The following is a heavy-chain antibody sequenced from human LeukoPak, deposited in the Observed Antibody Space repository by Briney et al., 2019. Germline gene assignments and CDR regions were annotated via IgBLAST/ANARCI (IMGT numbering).Heavy chain of an antibody. Sequence: SETLSLTCTVSGVSISSYYWTWIRQPPGKGLEWIGSIYYSGSTYYNPSLKSRVTISVDTSKNQFSLKLSSVTAADTAVYYCARPIVVGVPDAFDIWGQGTMVTVSS. D-gene: IGHD3-22*01. CDR2: IYYSGST. CDR1: GVSISSYY. J-gene: IGHJ3*02. CDR3: ARPIVVGVPDAFDI. V-gene: IGHV4-59*05.